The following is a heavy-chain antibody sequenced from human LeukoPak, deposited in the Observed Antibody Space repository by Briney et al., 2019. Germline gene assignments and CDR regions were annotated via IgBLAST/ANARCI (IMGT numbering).Heavy chain of an antibody. CDR3: ARVLRYCSGGNCYSGGLGYMDV. Sequence: GGSLRLSCAASGFTFSTFAMNWVRQAPGKGLEWVSSISSSSSYIYYADSVKGRFTISRDNAKNSLFLQMNSLRAEDTAVYYCARVLRYCSGGNCYSGGLGYMDVWGKGTTVTISS. D-gene: IGHD2-15*01. V-gene: IGHV3-21*04. CDR1: GFTFSTFA. CDR2: ISSSSSYI. J-gene: IGHJ6*03.